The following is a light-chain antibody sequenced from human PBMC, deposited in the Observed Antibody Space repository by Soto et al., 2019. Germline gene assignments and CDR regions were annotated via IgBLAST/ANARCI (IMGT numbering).Light chain of an antibody. J-gene: IGKJ4*01. V-gene: IGKV1D-16*01. CDR2: AAS. CDR3: QQHNLYPLT. Sequence: DVQMTQSPSSLSASVGDRVTITCRASQDINSYLAWYQQKPGNAPKSLIYAASSLKTGVPSRFSGSESGTDFTLTISNLQPEDAATYYCQQHNLYPLTFGGGTKVEIK. CDR1: QDINSY.